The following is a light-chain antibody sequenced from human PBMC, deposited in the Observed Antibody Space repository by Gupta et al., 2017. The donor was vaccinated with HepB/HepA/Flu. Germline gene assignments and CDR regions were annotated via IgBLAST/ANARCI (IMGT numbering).Light chain of an antibody. CDR3: RQEYDSPKT. Sequence: IQMTQSPSSLSASIGDRVAITCRASQGIRNDVSWYQQKPGKAPKLLLFAASSLQSAVPSKCSSSRSGAAFTLTISSLQPQDFATYYCRQEYDSPKTFGQGTKVEVK. CDR1: QGIRND. J-gene: IGKJ1*01. CDR2: AAS. V-gene: IGKV1-6*01.